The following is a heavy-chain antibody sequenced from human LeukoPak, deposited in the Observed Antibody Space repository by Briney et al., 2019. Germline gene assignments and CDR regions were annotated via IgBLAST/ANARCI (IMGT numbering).Heavy chain of an antibody. J-gene: IGHJ5*02. V-gene: IGHV1-2*02. CDR1: GYTFTAYY. Sequence: ASVKVSCKAPGYTFTAYYMYWVRQAPGQGLEWMGWINTNSGGTNYAQRFQGRVTMTRDTSISTAYMELSSLSSDDTAMYYCARDQEYCTNGVCYSNWFDPWGQGTLVTVSS. CDR2: INTNSGGT. CDR3: ARDQEYCTNGVCYSNWFDP. D-gene: IGHD2-8*01.